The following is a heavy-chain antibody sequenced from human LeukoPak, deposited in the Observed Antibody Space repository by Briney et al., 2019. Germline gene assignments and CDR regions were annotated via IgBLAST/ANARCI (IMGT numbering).Heavy chain of an antibody. J-gene: IGHJ5*02. D-gene: IGHD6-19*01. CDR2: ISSSGSTI. V-gene: IGHV3-48*04. CDR1: GFTFSRYS. CDR3: ARPYSSGWDNWFDP. Sequence: GGSLRLSCAASGFTFSRYSMNWVRQAPGKGLEWVSYISSSGSTIYYVDSVKGRFTISRDNAKNSLYLQMNSLRAEDTAVYYCARPYSSGWDNWFDPWGQGTLVTVSS.